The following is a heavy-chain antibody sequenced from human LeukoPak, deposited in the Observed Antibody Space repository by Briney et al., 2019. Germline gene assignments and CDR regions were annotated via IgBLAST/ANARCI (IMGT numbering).Heavy chain of an antibody. J-gene: IGHJ6*03. CDR3: ARGPSITMVRGGQWYYYMDV. CDR2: IYYSGST. V-gene: IGHV4-39*01. CDR1: GGSISSSSYY. D-gene: IGHD3-10*01. Sequence: SETLSLTCTVSGGSISSSSYYWGWIRQPPGKGLEWIGSIYYSGSTYYNPSLKSRVTISVDTSKNQFSLKLSSVTAADTAVYYCARGPSITMVRGGQWYYYMDVWGKGTTVTISS.